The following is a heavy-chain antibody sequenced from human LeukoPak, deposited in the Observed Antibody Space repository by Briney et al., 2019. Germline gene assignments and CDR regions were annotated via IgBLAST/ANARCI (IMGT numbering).Heavy chain of an antibody. CDR1: GGSISSFH. V-gene: IGHV4-59*01. J-gene: IGHJ2*01. D-gene: IGHD2-15*01. CDR2: ISNCGST. Sequence: SETLSLTCAVSGGSISSFHWSWIRPLPGKGLEWIGYISNCGSTNYNPSLKGRLSISVGTSKNHFSLNMRSMPAADPSIYFCAISGPRYWHFDPWGGGTLGTVSP. CDR3: AISGPRYWHFDP.